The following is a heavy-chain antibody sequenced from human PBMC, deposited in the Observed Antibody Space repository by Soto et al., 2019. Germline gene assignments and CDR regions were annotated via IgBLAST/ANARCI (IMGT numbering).Heavy chain of an antibody. CDR2: IKGKVDGGAP. Sequence: EVQLVESGGTLVNPGGSLRLSCATSGLTFSGAWLSWVRQAPGKGLEWVGRIKGKVDGGAPDYAAPVKGRFVISRDYSKDTLYLQINSLKTEDTAVYFCTTDVTGAYGGDYWGQGTLVTVSS. V-gene: IGHV3-15*02. J-gene: IGHJ4*02. CDR3: TTDVTGAYGGDY. CDR1: GLTFSGAW. D-gene: IGHD3-16*01.